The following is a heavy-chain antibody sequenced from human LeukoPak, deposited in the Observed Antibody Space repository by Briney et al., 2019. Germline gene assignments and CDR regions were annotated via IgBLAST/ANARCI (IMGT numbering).Heavy chain of an antibody. CDR3: TIDEWELPGY. CDR2: INPKSGAT. CDR1: GYTFTDYY. J-gene: IGHJ4*02. V-gene: IGHV1-2*02. Sequence: ASVKVSCTTSGYTFTDYYIHWVRQAPGQGLEWMGWINPKSGATDFAQKFQGRITLTRDTSITTVHMEMNRLTSDDTAVYFCTIDEWELPGYWGQGTRVTVAT. D-gene: IGHD1-26*01.